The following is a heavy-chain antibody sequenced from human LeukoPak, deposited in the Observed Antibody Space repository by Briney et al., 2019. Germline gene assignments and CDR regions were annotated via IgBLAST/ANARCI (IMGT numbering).Heavy chain of an antibody. V-gene: IGHV1-46*01. Sequence: GASVKVSCKASGYTFTGYYIHRVRQAPGQGLEWMGIVNPSGDSTNYAQNFQGRVTMTGDTSTSTVYMELSSLRSEDTAVYYCARVRDGYNDAYDIWGQGTMVTVSS. CDR2: VNPSGDST. CDR3: ARVRDGYNDAYDI. CDR1: GYTFTGYY. D-gene: IGHD5-24*01. J-gene: IGHJ3*02.